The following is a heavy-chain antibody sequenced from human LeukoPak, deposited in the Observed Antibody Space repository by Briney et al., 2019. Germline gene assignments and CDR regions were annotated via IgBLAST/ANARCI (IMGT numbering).Heavy chain of an antibody. J-gene: IGHJ4*02. Sequence: GGSLRLSCAASGFTFSSYAMSWVRQAPGKGLEWVSAISGSGGSTYYADSVKGRFTISRDNSKDTLYLQMNSLRAEDTAVYYCAITGRDGYNWEYWGQGTLVTVSS. V-gene: IGHV3-23*01. CDR1: GFTFSSYA. CDR3: AITGRDGYNWEY. D-gene: IGHD5-24*01. CDR2: ISGSGGST.